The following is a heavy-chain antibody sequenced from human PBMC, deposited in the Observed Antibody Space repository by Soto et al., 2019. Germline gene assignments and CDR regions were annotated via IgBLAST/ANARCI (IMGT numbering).Heavy chain of an antibody. V-gene: IGHV1-18*01. CDR1: GYTFTNYG. CDR3: AGLRQRVGYFYSDMDV. CDR2: ISAYNGNT. D-gene: IGHD6-6*01. Sequence: QVQLLQSGAEVKKPGASVKVSCKASGYTFTNYGITWVRQAPGQGLEWMGWISAYNGNTHYTQRLQGRVTMNTDTSPRTAYMELRGLRSDDTAVYECAGLRQRVGYFYSDMDVLGKWTTVTLSS. J-gene: IGHJ6*03.